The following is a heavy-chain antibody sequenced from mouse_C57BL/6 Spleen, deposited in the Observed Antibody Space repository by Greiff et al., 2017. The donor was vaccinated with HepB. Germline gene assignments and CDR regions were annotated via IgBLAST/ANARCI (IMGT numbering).Heavy chain of an antibody. CDR2: IWSGGST. D-gene: IGHD1-1*01. CDR3: ARITTVVATYYYAMDY. CDR1: GFSLTSYG. V-gene: IGHV2-2*01. J-gene: IGHJ4*01. Sequence: VKLMESGPGLVQPSQSLSITCTVSGFSLTSYGVHWVRQSPGKGLEWLGVIWSGGSTDYNAAFISRLSISKDNSKSQVFFKMNSLQADDTAIYYCARITTVVATYYYAMDYWGQGTSVTVSS.